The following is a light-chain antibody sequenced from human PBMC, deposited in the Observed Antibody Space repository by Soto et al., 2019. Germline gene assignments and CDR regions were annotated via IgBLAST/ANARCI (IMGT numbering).Light chain of an antibody. Sequence: DIQLTHSPFCLSASVGARGTISCRASQGISSYLVWYQQKPGKAPKSLIYAASTLQSGVPSRFSGSGSGTEFTLTISSLQPEDSATYYCRQHDSFPITFGQGTRLEIK. J-gene: IGKJ5*01. CDR1: QGISSY. CDR2: AAS. CDR3: RQHDSFPIT. V-gene: IGKV1-9*01.